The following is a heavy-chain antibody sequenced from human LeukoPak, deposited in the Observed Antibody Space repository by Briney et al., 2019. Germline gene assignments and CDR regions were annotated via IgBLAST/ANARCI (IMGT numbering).Heavy chain of an antibody. CDR2: ISGSGGST. D-gene: IGHD2-2*01. CDR1: GFTFSSYA. J-gene: IGHJ6*02. V-gene: IGHV3-23*01. CDR3: ANSVVPAARFVYYYYYGMDV. Sequence: GGSLRLSCAASGFTFSSYAMSWVRQAPGKGLEWVSAISGSGGSTYYADSVKGRFTISRDNSKNTLYLQMNSLRAEDTAVYYCANSVVPAARFVYYYYYGMDVWGQGTLVTVSS.